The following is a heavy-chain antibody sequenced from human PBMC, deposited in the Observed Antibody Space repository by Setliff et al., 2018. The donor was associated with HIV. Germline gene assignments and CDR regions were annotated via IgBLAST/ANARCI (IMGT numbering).Heavy chain of an antibody. D-gene: IGHD7-27*01. J-gene: IGHJ4*02. CDR3: ARDAGGAGEYFDY. CDR1: GFTFSDYQ. CDR2: ILYDGSNK. V-gene: IGHV3-30*04. Sequence: GGSLRLSCAASGFTFSDYQMNWVRQAPGKGLEWVAVILYDGSNKYYADSVKGRFTISRDNSKNTLYLQMNSLRAEDTAVYYCARDAGGAGEYFDYWGQGTLVTVSS.